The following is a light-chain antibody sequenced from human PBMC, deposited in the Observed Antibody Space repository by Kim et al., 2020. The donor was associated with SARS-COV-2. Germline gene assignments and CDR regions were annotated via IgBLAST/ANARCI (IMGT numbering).Light chain of an antibody. V-gene: IGKV3-20*01. Sequence: SPGERAILSCRASQSVSSSYLAWYQQKPGQAPRLLSYGASSRATGIPDRFSGSGSGTDFTLTISRLEPEDFAVYYCQQYGSSPWTFGQGTKVDIK. J-gene: IGKJ1*01. CDR2: GAS. CDR1: QSVSSSY. CDR3: QQYGSSPWT.